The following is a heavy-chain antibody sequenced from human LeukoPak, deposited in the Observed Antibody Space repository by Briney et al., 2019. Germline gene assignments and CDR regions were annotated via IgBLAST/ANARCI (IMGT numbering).Heavy chain of an antibody. D-gene: IGHD2-21*02. J-gene: IGHJ3*02. CDR1: GDSISSFY. CDR2: ISYSGST. Sequence: SETLSLTCTVSGDSISSFYWSWIRQPPGKGLEWIGYISYSGSTNYNPSLKSRVTISVDKSKNQFSLRLSSVTAADTAVYYCAGAYCGGDCYSGRTFDIWGQGTMVTVSS. CDR3: AGAYCGGDCYSGRTFDI. V-gene: IGHV4-59*12.